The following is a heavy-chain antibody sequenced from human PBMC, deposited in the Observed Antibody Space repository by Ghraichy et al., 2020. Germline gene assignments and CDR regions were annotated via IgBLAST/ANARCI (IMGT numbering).Heavy chain of an antibody. CDR1: GFTFSNYD. Sequence: GGSLRLACVVSGFTFSNYDMTWVRQAPGKGLEWVSYISSTGGTTYYADSVKGRFTISRDNARTLLYLQMNSLRAEDTAVYYCATDTANDVLSDYWGQGTLVTVSS. CDR3: ATDTANDVLSDY. J-gene: IGHJ4*02. CDR2: ISSTGGTT. D-gene: IGHD1-1*01. V-gene: IGHV3-48*03.